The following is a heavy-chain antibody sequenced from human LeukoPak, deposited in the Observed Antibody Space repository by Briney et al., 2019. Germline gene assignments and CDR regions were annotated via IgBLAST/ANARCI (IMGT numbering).Heavy chain of an antibody. J-gene: IGHJ6*02. Sequence: ASVKVSCKVSGYTLTELSMHWVRQAPGKGLEWMGGFDPEDGETIYAQKFQGRVTMTEDTSTDTAYMELSSLRSEDTAVYYCATLSYVWEPRNYYYYCMDVWGQGTTVTVSS. CDR2: FDPEDGET. CDR1: GYTLTELS. CDR3: ATLSYVWEPRNYYYYCMDV. D-gene: IGHD3-16*01. V-gene: IGHV1-24*01.